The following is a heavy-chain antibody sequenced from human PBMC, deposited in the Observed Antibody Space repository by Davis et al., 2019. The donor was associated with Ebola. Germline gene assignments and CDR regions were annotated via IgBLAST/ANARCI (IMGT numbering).Heavy chain of an antibody. CDR3: ARKSYYYDSSGYHRGAFDI. D-gene: IGHD3-22*01. Sequence: MPSETLSLTCTVSGGSISSYYWSWIRQPPGKGLEWIGYIYYSGSTNYNPSLKSRVTISVDTSKNQFSLKLSSVTAADTAVYYCARKSYYYDSSGYHRGAFDIWGQGTMVTISS. CDR1: GGSISSYY. V-gene: IGHV4-59*01. CDR2: IYYSGST. J-gene: IGHJ3*02.